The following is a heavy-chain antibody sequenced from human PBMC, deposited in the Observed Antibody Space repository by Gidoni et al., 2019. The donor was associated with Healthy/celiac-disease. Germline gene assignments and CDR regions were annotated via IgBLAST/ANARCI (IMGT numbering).Heavy chain of an antibody. CDR1: GFTFSRYS. Sequence: EVQLVESGGGLVKPRGSLTLSCAASGFTFSRYSLNWVRQAPGKGLAWVHSISSSSSYIYYADSVKGRFTISRDNAKNSLYLQMNSLRAEDTAVYCCARDRGDGGPGYYGMDVWGQGTTVTVSS. D-gene: IGHD3-16*01. J-gene: IGHJ6*02. CDR3: ARDRGDGGPGYYGMDV. CDR2: ISSSSSYI. V-gene: IGHV3-21*01.